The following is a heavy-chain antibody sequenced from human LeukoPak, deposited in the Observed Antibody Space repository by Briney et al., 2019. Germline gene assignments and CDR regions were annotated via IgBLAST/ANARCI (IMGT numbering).Heavy chain of an antibody. J-gene: IGHJ4*02. V-gene: IGHV4-39*07. CDR1: GGSISSSSYY. D-gene: IGHD3-22*01. CDR2: IYYSGST. CDR3: ARAAPNYYDSSGSLRNPYFDY. Sequence: SETLSLTCTVSGGSISSSSYYWGWIRQPPGKGLEWIGSIYYSGSTYYSPSLKSRVTMSVDTSKNQFSLTLISVTAADTAVYFCARAAPNYYDSSGSLRNPYFDYWGQGTLVTVSS.